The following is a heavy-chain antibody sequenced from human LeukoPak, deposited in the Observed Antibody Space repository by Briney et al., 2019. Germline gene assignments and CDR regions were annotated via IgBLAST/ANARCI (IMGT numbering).Heavy chain of an antibody. D-gene: IGHD3-22*01. CDR2: IYSGGST. CDR1: GFTVSSNY. J-gene: IGHJ3*01. V-gene: IGHV3-66*01. Sequence: GGSLRLSCAASGFTVSSNYMSWVRQAPGKGLEWVSVIYSGGSTYYADSVKGRFTISRDNSKNTLYLQMNSLRAEDTAVYYCARADYYDRAHAFDVWGQGTMVTVSS. CDR3: ARADYYDRAHAFDV.